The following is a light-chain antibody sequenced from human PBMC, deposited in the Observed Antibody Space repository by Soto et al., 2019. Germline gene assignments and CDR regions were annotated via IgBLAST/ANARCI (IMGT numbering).Light chain of an antibody. V-gene: IGLV2-8*01. CDR1: SSDVGGYNY. CDR2: EVS. Sequence: QSALTQPPSASGPPGQSVTISCTGTSSDVGGYNYVSWYQQHPGKAPKLMIYEVSKRPSGVPGRFSGSKSGNTASLTVSGLQAEDEADYYCSSHSGSKSVFGTGTKVTVL. CDR3: SSHSGSKSV. J-gene: IGLJ1*01.